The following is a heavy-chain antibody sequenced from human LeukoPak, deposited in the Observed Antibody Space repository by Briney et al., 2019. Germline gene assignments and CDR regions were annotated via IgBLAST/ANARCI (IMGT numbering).Heavy chain of an antibody. D-gene: IGHD3-10*01. CDR3: AKLVVRGVPPLGMDV. CDR1: EFTFSSYA. Sequence: GGSLRLSCAASEFTFSSYAMSWVRQAPGKGLEWVSAISGSGGSTYYADSVKGRLTISRDNSKSTLYLQMNSLRAEDTAVYYCAKLVVRGVPPLGMDVWGQGTTVTVSS. J-gene: IGHJ6*02. CDR2: ISGSGGST. V-gene: IGHV3-23*01.